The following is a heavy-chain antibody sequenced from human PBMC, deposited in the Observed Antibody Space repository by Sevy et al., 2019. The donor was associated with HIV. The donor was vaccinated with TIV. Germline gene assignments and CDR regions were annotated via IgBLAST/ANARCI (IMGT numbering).Heavy chain of an antibody. J-gene: IGHJ4*02. V-gene: IGHV3-11*01. Sequence: GGFLRLSCAASGFTFSDYYMSWIRQAPGKGLEWLSYISSSGSTIYYADSVKGRFTISRDNAKNSLYLQMNSLRAEDTAVYNCGSYPPYDYVWGSYHTVFDYWGQGTLVTVSS. CDR2: ISSSGSTI. CDR1: GFTFSDYY. CDR3: GSYPPYDYVWGSYHTVFDY. D-gene: IGHD3-16*02.